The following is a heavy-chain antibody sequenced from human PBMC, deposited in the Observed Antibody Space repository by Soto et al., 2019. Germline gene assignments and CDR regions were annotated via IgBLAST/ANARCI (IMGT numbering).Heavy chain of an antibody. CDR1: GFTFSSYA. J-gene: IGHJ4*02. D-gene: IGHD3-10*01. CDR2: ISYDGSNK. V-gene: IGHV3-30-3*01. Sequence: GSLRLSCAASGFTFSSYAMHWVRQAPGKGLEWVAVISYDGSNKYYADSVKGRFTISRDNSKNTLYLQMNSLRAEDTAVYYCARQKARNYYGSGSYHGPFDYWGQGT. CDR3: ARQKARNYYGSGSYHGPFDY.